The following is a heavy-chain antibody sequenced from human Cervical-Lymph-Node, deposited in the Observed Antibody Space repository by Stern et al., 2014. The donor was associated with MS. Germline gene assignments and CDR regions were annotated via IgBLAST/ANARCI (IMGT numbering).Heavy chain of an antibody. J-gene: IGHJ3*02. Sequence: VQLEESGPGLVKPSETLSLTCTVSGGSISSRSYYWGWIRQPPGKGLEWIGSVSFSGSTYFNPSLKSRVTISVDTSNKWFFLKLSSVTAADTAVYYCARPKGRDAFDIWGQGTMVTVSS. CDR3: ARPKGRDAFDI. CDR2: VSFSGST. D-gene: IGHD3-10*01. V-gene: IGHV4-39*01. CDR1: GGSISSRSYY.